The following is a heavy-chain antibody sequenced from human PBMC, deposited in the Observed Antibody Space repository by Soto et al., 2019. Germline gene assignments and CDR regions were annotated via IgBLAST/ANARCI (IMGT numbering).Heavy chain of an antibody. D-gene: IGHD5-12*01. CDR3: ARGNIVATIGYYYYMDV. J-gene: IGHJ6*03. Sequence: PSETLSLTCTVSGGSISSYYWSWIRQPPGKGLEWIGYIYYSGSTNYNPSLKSRVTISVDTSKNQFSLKLSSVTAADTAVYYCARGNIVATIGYYYYMDVWGKGTTVTVSS. V-gene: IGHV4-59*08. CDR1: GGSISSYY. CDR2: IYYSGST.